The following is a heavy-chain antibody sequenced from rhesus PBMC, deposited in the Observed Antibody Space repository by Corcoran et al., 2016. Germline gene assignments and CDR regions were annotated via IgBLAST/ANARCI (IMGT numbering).Heavy chain of an antibody. D-gene: IGHD3-16*01. CDR2: ITYSGST. Sequence: QVQLQESGPGLVKPSETLSLTCAVSGYSISGYYWSWIRQAPGQGLEWIGYITYSGSTSDNPSLKSRVTISRDTSKNQFSLKLSSVTAADTAVYYCARGGYSGSYYHFDYWGQGVLVTVSS. CDR3: ARGGYSGSYYHFDY. V-gene: IGHV4-122*02. CDR1: GYSISGYY. J-gene: IGHJ4*01.